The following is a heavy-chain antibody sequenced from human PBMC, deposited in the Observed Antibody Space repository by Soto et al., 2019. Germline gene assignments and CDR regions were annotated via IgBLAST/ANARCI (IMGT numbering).Heavy chain of an antibody. V-gene: IGHV1-18*04. Sequence: GASVKVSCKASGYTFTSYGISWVRQAPGQGLEWMGWISAYNGNTNYAQKLQGRVTMTTDTSTSTAYMELRSLRSDDTAVYYCARDLGWFGSNQHSSGWYRLYWFDPWGQGTLVTVSS. CDR1: GYTFTSYG. CDR2: ISAYNGNT. D-gene: IGHD6-19*01. CDR3: ARDLGWFGSNQHSSGWYRLYWFDP. J-gene: IGHJ5*02.